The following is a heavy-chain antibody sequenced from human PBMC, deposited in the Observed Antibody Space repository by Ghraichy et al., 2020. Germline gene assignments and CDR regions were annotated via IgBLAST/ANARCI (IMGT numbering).Heavy chain of an antibody. V-gene: IGHV4-39*01. D-gene: IGHD2-15*01. J-gene: IGHJ6*02. CDR3: ARLAPPPYYYGMDV. Sequence: SQTLSLTCTVSGGSISSSSYYWGWIRQPPGKGLEWIGSIYYSGSTYYNPSFKSRVTISVDTSKNQFSLKLSSVTAADTAVYYCARLAPPPYYYGMDVWGQGTTVTVSS. CDR1: GGSISSSSYY. CDR2: IYYSGST.